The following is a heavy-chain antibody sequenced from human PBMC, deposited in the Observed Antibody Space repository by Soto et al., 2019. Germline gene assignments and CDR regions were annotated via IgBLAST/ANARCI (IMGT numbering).Heavy chain of an antibody. Sequence: QVQLVQSGAEVKKPGASVKVSCKASGYTFTSYYMHWVRQAPGQGLERMGIINPSGGSTSYAQKFQGRVTMTRDTSTSTVYMELSSLRSEDTAVYYCARDGGIAARSNYFDYWGQGTLVTVSS. J-gene: IGHJ4*02. D-gene: IGHD6-6*01. V-gene: IGHV1-46*01. CDR3: ARDGGIAARSNYFDY. CDR2: INPSGGST. CDR1: GYTFTSYY.